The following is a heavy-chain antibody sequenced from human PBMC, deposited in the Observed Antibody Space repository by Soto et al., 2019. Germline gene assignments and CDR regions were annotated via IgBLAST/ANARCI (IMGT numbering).Heavy chain of an antibody. V-gene: IGHV4-34*09. Sequence: SETLSLTCAVYGGSFSGYYWSWIRQPPGKGLEWIGYIYYSGNTYYNPSLKSRVTISVDTSKNQFSLKLTSVTAADTAVYYCARSVFPWGQGTLVIVSS. J-gene: IGHJ5*02. CDR2: IYYSGNT. CDR1: GGSFSGYY. CDR3: ARSVFP.